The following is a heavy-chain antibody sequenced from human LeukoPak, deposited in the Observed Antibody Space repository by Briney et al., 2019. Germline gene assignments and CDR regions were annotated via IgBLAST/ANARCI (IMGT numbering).Heavy chain of an antibody. D-gene: IGHD4-17*01. CDR2: IRSKAYGGTT. Sequence: GGSLRLSCTASGFTFGDYAMSWFRQAPGKGLEGVGFIRSKAYGGTTEYAASVKGRFTISGDDSKSIAYLQMNSLKTEDTAVYYCTRDQNPWWMTTVTTDNAFDIWGQGQWSPSLQ. CDR1: GFTFGDYA. CDR3: TRDQNPWWMTTVTTDNAFDI. J-gene: IGHJ3*02. V-gene: IGHV3-49*03.